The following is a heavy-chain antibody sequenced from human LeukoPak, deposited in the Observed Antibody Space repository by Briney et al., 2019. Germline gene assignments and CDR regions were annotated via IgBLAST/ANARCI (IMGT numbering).Heavy chain of an antibody. CDR2: IYYSGST. CDR3: ARVKGQLWGASDY. CDR1: GGSISSGDYY. J-gene: IGHJ4*02. V-gene: IGHV4-30-4*01. D-gene: IGHD5-18*01. Sequence: PSETLSLTCTVSGGSISSGDYYWSWIRQPPGKGLEWIGYIYYSGSTYYNPSLKSRVTISVDTSKNQFSLKLSSVTAADTAVYYCARVKGQLWGASDYWGQGTLVTVSS.